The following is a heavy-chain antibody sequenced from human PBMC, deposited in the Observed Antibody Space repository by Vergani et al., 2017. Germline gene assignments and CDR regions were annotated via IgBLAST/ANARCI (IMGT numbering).Heavy chain of an antibody. CDR1: GFTFSSYS. Sequence: EVDLVESGGGLVQPGGSLRLSCAASGFTFSSYSMNWVRQAPGKGLEWVSYISSSSSTIYYADSVKGRFTISRDNAKNSLYLQMNSLRAEDTAVYYCARDTAMVGVYYYYYYGMDVWGQGTTVTVSS. V-gene: IGHV3-48*01. J-gene: IGHJ6*02. CDR2: ISSSSSTI. CDR3: ARDTAMVGVYYYYYYGMDV. D-gene: IGHD5-18*01.